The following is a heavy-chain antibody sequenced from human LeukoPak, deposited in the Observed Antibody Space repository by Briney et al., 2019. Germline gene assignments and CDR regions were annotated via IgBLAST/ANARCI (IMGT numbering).Heavy chain of an antibody. CDR3: ARGPYCGGDCYFAY. Sequence: SETLSLTCTVSGGSISSYYWSWIRQPAGKGLEWIGRIYTSGSTYYNPSLKSRVTMSVDTSKNQFSLKLSSVTAADTAVYYCARGPYCGGDCYFAYWGQGTLVTASS. CDR1: GGSISSYY. J-gene: IGHJ4*02. D-gene: IGHD2-21*02. V-gene: IGHV4-4*07. CDR2: IYTSGST.